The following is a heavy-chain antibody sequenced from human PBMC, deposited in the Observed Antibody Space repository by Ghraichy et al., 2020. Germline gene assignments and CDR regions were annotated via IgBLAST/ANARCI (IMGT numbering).Heavy chain of an antibody. CDR3: ARSSFHYYGMDV. CDR1: GDSITLSGYY. D-gene: IGHD6-6*01. CDR2: IYSTGNT. V-gene: IGHV4-39*01. Sequence: SETLSLTCTVSGDSITLSGYYWGWIRQPPGKELEWIGTIYSTGNTYYHPSLKSRVTLSVDTSKYQFSLKLTSVSAADTAVYYCARSSFHYYGMDVWGQGTTVTVSS. J-gene: IGHJ6*02.